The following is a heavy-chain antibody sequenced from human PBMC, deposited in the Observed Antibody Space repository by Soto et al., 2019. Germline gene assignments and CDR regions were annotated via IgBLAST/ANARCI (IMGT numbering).Heavy chain of an antibody. Sequence: QVQLVESGGGVVQPGRSLRLSCAASGFTFSSYAMHWVRQAPGKGLEWVAVISYDGSNKYYADSVKGRFTISRDNSKNTLYLQVNSLRAEDTAVYXXXXXXXXXXSYPDYWGQGSLVTVSS. CDR1: GFTFSSYA. CDR2: ISYDGSNK. CDR3: XXXXXXXXSYPDY. J-gene: IGHJ4*02. D-gene: IGHD1-26*01. V-gene: IGHV3-30-3*01.